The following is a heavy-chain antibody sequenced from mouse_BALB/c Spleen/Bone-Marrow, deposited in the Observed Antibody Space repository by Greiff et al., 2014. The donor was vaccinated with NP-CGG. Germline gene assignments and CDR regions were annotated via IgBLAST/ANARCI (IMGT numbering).Heavy chain of an antibody. Sequence: VQLKQSGAELVKPGASVKLSCTASGFNIKDTYMHWVKQRPEQGLEWIGRIDPANGNTKYDPKFQGKATITADASSNTAYLQLSSLTSEDTAVYYCANYYYGYYFDSWGQGTTLIVSS. CDR3: ANYYYGYYFDS. J-gene: IGHJ2*01. CDR1: GFNIKDTY. D-gene: IGHD1-1*01. V-gene: IGHV14-3*02. CDR2: IDPANGNT.